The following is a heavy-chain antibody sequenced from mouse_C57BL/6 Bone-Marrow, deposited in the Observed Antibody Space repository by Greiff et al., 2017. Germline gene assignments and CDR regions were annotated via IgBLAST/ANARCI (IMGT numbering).Heavy chain of an antibody. CDR2: INPSSGYT. D-gene: IGHD1-1*01. V-gene: IGHV1-7*01. J-gene: IGHJ1*03. CDR3: TILLRRYFDV. Sequence: QVQLQQSGAELAKPGASVKLSCKASGYTFTSYWMHWVKQRPGQGLEWIGYINPSSGYTKYNQKFKDKATLTADKSSSTAYMQLSSLTYEDSAVYYCTILLRRYFDVWGTGTTVTVSS. CDR1: GYTFTSYW.